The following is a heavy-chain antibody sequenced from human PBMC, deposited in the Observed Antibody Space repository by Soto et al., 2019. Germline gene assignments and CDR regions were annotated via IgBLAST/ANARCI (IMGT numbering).Heavy chain of an antibody. D-gene: IGHD2-15*01. CDR2: ISDDGSKK. CDR1: GFTFRSSG. V-gene: IGHV3-30*18. J-gene: IGHJ6*02. CDR3: AKDLEDAAFPYGMAG. Sequence: QVQLAESGGGVVQPGRSLRLSCAASGFTFRSSGMHWARQAPGKGLEWVAVISDDGSKKYYADSVKGRFTISRDNSKNTLYLQMNSLRAEDTSIYYCAKDLEDAAFPYGMAGWGQGTTVTVSS.